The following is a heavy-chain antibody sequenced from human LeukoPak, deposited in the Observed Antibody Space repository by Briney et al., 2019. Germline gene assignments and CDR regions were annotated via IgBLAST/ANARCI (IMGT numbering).Heavy chain of an antibody. J-gene: IGHJ4*02. V-gene: IGHV3-74*01. D-gene: IGHD3-3*01. CDR1: GFTFYSYW. CDR2: IKGDVSYA. Sequence: TGGALRLSCAGPGFTFYSYWMHWVRQTPREGLVLVSRIKGDVSYANYADSVKGRFTISRDNAKNTLYLQMNSLRVEDTAVYYCARDNDFWSLDYWGQGALVTVSS. CDR3: ARDNDFWSLDY.